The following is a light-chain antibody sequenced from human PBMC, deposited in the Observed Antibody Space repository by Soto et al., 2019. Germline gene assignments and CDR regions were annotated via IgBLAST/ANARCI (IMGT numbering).Light chain of an antibody. V-gene: IGKV1-39*01. CDR1: QSISSY. CDR2: DAS. J-gene: IGKJ5*01. Sequence: IQMTQSPSSLSAYMGDRVTITCRASQSISSYLNWHQQKPGKAPNLLIYDASRLQSGVPSRFSGSGGGTDFTLSISSVQPEDFATYFCQQSYMDPITFGQGTRLEIK. CDR3: QQSYMDPIT.